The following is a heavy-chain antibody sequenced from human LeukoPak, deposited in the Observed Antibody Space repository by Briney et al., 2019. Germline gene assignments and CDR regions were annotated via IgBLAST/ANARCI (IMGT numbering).Heavy chain of an antibody. V-gene: IGHV3-15*01. D-gene: IGHD1-7*01. CDR1: GFTFSNAW. J-gene: IGHJ4*02. Sequence: TGGSLRLSCAASGFTFSNAWMSWVRQAPGKGLEWVGRIKSKTDGGTTDYAAPVKGRFTISRDDSKNTLYLQKNSLKTEDTAVYYCTTDDGTGTTRYDYWGQGTLVTVSS. CDR3: TTDDGTGTTRYDY. CDR2: IKSKTDGGTT.